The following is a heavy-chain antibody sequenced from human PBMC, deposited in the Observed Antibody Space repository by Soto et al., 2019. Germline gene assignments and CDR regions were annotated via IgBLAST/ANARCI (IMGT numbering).Heavy chain of an antibody. CDR1: GFTFSGYA. CDR3: AKAVAVTYYYYYIDV. Sequence: GGSLRLSCAASGFTFSGYAMSWVRQAPGKGLEWVSAISGSGGSTYYADSVKGRFTISRDNSKNTLYLQMNSLRAEDTAVYYCAKAVAVTYYYYYIDVWGKGTKVTSP. V-gene: IGHV3-23*01. D-gene: IGHD6-19*01. J-gene: IGHJ6*03. CDR2: ISGSGGST.